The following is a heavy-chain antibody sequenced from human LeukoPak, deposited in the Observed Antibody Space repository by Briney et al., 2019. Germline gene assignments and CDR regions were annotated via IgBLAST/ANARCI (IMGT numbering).Heavy chain of an antibody. V-gene: IGHV1-46*01. Sequence: ASVKVSCKASGYTFSDYHMHWVRQAPGQGLEWMGRIIPSGGSTTYAQKFQGRVTMTRDMSTSTVYMELSSLRSEDTAVYYCARDSYGSDYWGQGTLVTVSS. D-gene: IGHD3-16*01. CDR2: IIPSGGST. J-gene: IGHJ4*02. CDR1: GYTFSDYH. CDR3: ARDSYGSDY.